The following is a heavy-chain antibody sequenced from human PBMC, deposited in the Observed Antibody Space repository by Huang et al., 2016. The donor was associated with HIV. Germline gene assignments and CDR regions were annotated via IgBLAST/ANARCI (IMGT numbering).Heavy chain of an antibody. Sequence: EVQLMESGGGLVQVGGSLRLSCAASGFSFSTSAMPWVGQVPGKRLGGVAAIGTAGDTYYPDSVRGRFTISRENAKNSVYLQMNSLDEGDTAIYYCARVGRRYYFDDWGQGTLVTVSS. CDR3: ARVGRRYYFDD. CDR2: IGTAGDT. J-gene: IGHJ4*02. V-gene: IGHV3-13*01. CDR1: GFSFSTSA.